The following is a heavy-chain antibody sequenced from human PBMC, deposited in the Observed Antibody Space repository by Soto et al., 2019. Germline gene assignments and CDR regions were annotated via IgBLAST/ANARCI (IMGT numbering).Heavy chain of an antibody. CDR2: IWYDGSNK. V-gene: IGHV3-33*01. Sequence: QVQLVESGGGVVQPGRSLRLSCAASGFTFSSYGMHWVRQAPGKGLEWVAVIWYDGSNKYYADSVKGRFTISRDNSKNTLYLQMNSLRAEDTAVYYCARDPDEGGWYESDYWGQGTLVTVSS. CDR3: ARDPDEGGWYESDY. J-gene: IGHJ4*02. CDR1: GFTFSSYG. D-gene: IGHD6-19*01.